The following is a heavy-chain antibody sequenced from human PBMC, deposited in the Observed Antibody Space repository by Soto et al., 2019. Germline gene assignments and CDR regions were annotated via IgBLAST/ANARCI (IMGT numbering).Heavy chain of an antibody. V-gene: IGHV4-34*01. CDR1: GGSVNGYY. CDR2: INHTGGT. D-gene: IGHD3-3*01. Sequence: SETLSLTCAVYGGSVNGYYLNWIRQPPGKGLEWVGEINHTGGTHYNPSLKSRVTMSVDTSKNQFSLRLSSVTAADTAIYYCATRITVFGLLIPPFDPWGQGTQVTVSS. CDR3: ATRITVFGLLIPPFDP. J-gene: IGHJ5*02.